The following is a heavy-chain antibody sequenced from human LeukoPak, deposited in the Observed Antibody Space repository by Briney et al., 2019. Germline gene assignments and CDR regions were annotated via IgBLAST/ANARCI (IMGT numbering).Heavy chain of an antibody. CDR2: INTDGTTT. Sequence: PGVSLRLSCAASGFAFSSYWMHWVRQDPGKGLVWVSRINTDGTTTVYADSVRGRFTISRDNAKNTLYLQMNSLRGEDTAVYYCARSRDSSGWYPFQLWGQGTLVTVFS. CDR1: GFAFSSYW. CDR3: ARSRDSSGWYPFQL. J-gene: IGHJ1*01. D-gene: IGHD6-19*01. V-gene: IGHV3-74*01.